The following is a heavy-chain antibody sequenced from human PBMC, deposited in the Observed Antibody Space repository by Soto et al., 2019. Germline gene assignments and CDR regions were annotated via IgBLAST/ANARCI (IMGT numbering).Heavy chain of an antibody. V-gene: IGHV3-23*01. CDR1: GFAFDSYA. J-gene: IGHJ4*02. Sequence: GVSLRLSCAASGFAFDSYAMNWVRQAPGKGLEWIATISASVTSQYYADSVKGRFTISRDNPKNILYLHMSSLRADDTAIYYCVTRCPSPLYTLDNWGQGTLVTASS. CDR3: VTRCPSPLYTLDN. D-gene: IGHD2-2*02. CDR2: ISASVTSQ.